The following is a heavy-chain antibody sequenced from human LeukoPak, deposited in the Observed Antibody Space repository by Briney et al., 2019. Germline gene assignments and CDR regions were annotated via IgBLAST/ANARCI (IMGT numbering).Heavy chain of an antibody. CDR2: ISSSSSDI. J-gene: IGHJ4*02. CDR1: GFTFSSYE. Sequence: GGSLRLSCAASGFTFSSYEMNWVRQAPGKGLEWVSCISSSSSDIYYADSMKGRFSISRDNAENSLYLKMNSLRAEDTAVYYCARSPAYSYGHPYYFDYWGQGTLVTVSS. D-gene: IGHD5-18*01. V-gene: IGHV3-21*01. CDR3: ARSPAYSYGHPYYFDY.